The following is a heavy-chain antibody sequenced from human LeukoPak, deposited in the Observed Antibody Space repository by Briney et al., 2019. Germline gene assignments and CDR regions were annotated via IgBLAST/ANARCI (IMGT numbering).Heavy chain of an antibody. V-gene: IGHV3-74*01. CDR3: ARAPSEIGGYYPEYFRH. J-gene: IGHJ1*01. Sequence: GGPLRLSCAAAGFTFSNYWMHWVRQAPGKGLVWVSRIKSDGRTNYADSVKGRFTISRDNAKNTVSLQMNSLRAEDTGVYYCARAPSEIGGYYPEYFRHWGQGTLVTVSS. CDR2: IKSDGRT. D-gene: IGHD3-22*01. CDR1: GFTFSNYW.